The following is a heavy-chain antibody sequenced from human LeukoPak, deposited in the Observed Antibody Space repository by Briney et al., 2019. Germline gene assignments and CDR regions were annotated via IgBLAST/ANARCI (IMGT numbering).Heavy chain of an antibody. CDR1: GYTFTGYY. V-gene: IGHV1-3*03. CDR3: ARDRYYDSSGYGYYFDY. Sequence: ASVKVSCKASGYTFTGYYMHWVRQAPGQGLEWMGWINAGNGNTKYSQEFQGRVTITRDTSASTAYMELSSLRSEDMAVYYCARDRYYDSSGYGYYFDYWGQGTLVTVSS. D-gene: IGHD3-22*01. J-gene: IGHJ4*02. CDR2: INAGNGNT.